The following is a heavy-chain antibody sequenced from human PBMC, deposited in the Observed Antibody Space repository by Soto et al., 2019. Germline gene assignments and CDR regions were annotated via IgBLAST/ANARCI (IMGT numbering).Heavy chain of an antibody. V-gene: IGHV4-34*01. CDR2: ISHSGST. J-gene: IGHJ4*02. Sequence: QVQLQQWGAGLLKPSETLSLTCAVYGGSFSGYYWNWIRQPPGKGLEWIGEISHSGSTNYNPSLKSRVTISVDTSKNPFSLKLSSVTAADTAVYDCARGGKHLAPPGYWGQGTLVTVSS. CDR3: ARGGKHLAPPGY. CDR1: GGSFSGYY.